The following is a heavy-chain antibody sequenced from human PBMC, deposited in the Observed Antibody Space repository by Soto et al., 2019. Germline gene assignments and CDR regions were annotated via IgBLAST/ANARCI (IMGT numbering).Heavy chain of an antibody. Sequence: EVQLVESGGGLVQPGRSLRLSCAASGFTFDDYAMHWVRQAPGKGLEWVSGISWNSGSIGYEDSVKGRFTISRDNAKNSLYLQMNSLRAEDTALYYCAKTGFSGVTGYYFDYWGQGTLVTVSS. D-gene: IGHD5-18*01. CDR3: AKTGFSGVTGYYFDY. CDR1: GFTFDDYA. V-gene: IGHV3-9*01. CDR2: ISWNSGSI. J-gene: IGHJ4*02.